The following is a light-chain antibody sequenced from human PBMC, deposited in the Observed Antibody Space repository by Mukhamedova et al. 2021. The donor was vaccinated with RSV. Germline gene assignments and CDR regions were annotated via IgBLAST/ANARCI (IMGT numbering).Light chain of an antibody. Sequence: GGNNIGSKSVHWYQQKPGQAPVLVIYYDSDRPSGIPERFSGSNSGNTATLTISRVAAGDEADYYCQVRDSSSDQVVFGGGTKLTVL. CDR2: YDS. V-gene: IGLV3-21*04. CDR1: NIGSKS. CDR3: QVRDSSSDQVV. J-gene: IGLJ2*01.